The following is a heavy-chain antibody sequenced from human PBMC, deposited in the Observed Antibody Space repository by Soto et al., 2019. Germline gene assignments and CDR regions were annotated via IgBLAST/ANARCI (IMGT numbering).Heavy chain of an antibody. CDR1: GVSISSSY. CDR3: ARDRAFCSGRSCSSPPDYYYYMDV. J-gene: IGHJ6*03. V-gene: IGHV4-59*01. D-gene: IGHD2-15*01. CDR2: IYNSGST. Sequence: QVQLQESGPGLVKPSETLSLTCTVSGVSISSSYWSWIRQPPGKGLDWIGYIYNSGSTNYNPSLTSRVTISVDTSKNQVSLGLSSVPAADTAVYYCARDRAFCSGRSCSSPPDYYYYMDVWGKGNTVTVS.